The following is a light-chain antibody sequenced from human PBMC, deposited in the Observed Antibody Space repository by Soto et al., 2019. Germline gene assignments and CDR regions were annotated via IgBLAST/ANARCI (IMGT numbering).Light chain of an antibody. V-gene: IGLV2-14*01. CDR1: SSDVGSYDY. CDR2: DVS. J-gene: IGLJ1*01. CDR3: SSYTSSGTYV. Sequence: QSALTQPASVSGSPGQSITISCTGTSSDVGSYDYVSWYQQHPGKAPKLMIYDVSNRPSGVSNRFSGSKSGNTASLTISGLQAEDEADYYCSSYTSSGTYVFGVGTKLTVL.